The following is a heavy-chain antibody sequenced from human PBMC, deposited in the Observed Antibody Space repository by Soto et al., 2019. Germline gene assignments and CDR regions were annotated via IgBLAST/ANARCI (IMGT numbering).Heavy chain of an antibody. Sequence: QVQLVQSGGEVKKPGASVKVSCKASGYNYSSYGVTWVRQAPGQGLEWMGWISAYNGKANYAPNIQDRVTMSIDTSTSTAYMAMRSLRSDDTAVYYCARQHNDLWSDSPDFDYWGQGTLVTVSA. CDR3: ARQHNDLWSDSPDFDY. V-gene: IGHV1-18*04. J-gene: IGHJ4*02. CDR1: GYNYSSYG. D-gene: IGHD3-3*01. CDR2: ISAYNGKA.